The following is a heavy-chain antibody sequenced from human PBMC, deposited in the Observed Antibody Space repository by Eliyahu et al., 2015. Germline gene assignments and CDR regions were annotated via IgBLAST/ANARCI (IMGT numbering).Heavy chain of an antibody. CDR1: GGSIXSSSYY. CDR2: XYXSGST. D-gene: IGHD3-16*01. V-gene: IGHV4-39*01. Sequence: QLQLQESGPGLVKPSETLSLTCTVSGGSIXSSSYYWXXIRQPPGKGLEWIGSXYXSGSTYYNPSLKSRVTISXDTSKNQFSLKLSSVTAADTAVYYCARHEIVATFMITFGGVKARAPGYFDYWGQGTLVTVSS. J-gene: IGHJ4*02. CDR3: ARHEIVATFMITFGGVKARAPGYFDY.